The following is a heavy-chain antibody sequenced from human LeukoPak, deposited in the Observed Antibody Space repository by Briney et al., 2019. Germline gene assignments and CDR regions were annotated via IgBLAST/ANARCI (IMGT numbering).Heavy chain of an antibody. J-gene: IGHJ4*02. CDR3: TRETSSRYFDY. CDR1: GYTLTSYV. V-gene: IGHV1-8*01. CDR2: MNPNSGRT. Sequence: ASVKVSCKASGYTLTSYVINWVRQATRQGLEWMGWMNPNSGRTGYAQNFQGRITITRNTSISTAYMELSSLRSEDTAVYYCTRETSSRYFDYWGQGTLVTVSS.